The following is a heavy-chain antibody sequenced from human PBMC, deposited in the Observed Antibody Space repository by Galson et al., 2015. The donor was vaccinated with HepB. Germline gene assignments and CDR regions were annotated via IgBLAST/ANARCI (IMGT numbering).Heavy chain of an antibody. CDR2: ISSSSSTI. CDR1: GFTFSSYS. J-gene: IGHJ4*02. D-gene: IGHD3-22*01. CDR3: ARSVTNYYDSSGYYDY. V-gene: IGHV3-48*01. Sequence: SLRLSCAASGFTFSSYSMNWVRQAPGKGLEWVSYISSSSSTIYYADSVKGRFTISRDNAKNSLYLQMNSLRAEDTTVYYCARSVTNYYDSSGYYDYWGQGTLVTVSS.